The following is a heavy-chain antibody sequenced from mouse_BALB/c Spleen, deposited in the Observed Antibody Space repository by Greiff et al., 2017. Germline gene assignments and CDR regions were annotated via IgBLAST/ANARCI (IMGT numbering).Heavy chain of an antibody. CDR3: TRLYDGYYSYAMDY. CDR2: IYPGNSDT. J-gene: IGHJ4*01. CDR1: GYSFTSYW. Sequence: VQLQQSGTVLARPGASVKMSCKASGYSFTSYWMHWVKQRPGQGLEWIGAIYPGNSDTSYNQKFKGKAKLTAVTSASTAYMELSSLTNEDSAVYYGTRLYDGYYSYAMDYWGQGATVTVAS. D-gene: IGHD2-3*01. V-gene: IGHV1-5*01.